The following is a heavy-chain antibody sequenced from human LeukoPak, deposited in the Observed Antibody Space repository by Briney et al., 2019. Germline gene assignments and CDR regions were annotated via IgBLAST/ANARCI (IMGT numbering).Heavy chain of an antibody. J-gene: IGHJ4*02. CDR1: GGSISSYY. CDR2: IFYSGYT. V-gene: IGHV4-59*01. CDR3: ARSGSYDSSGYSNGY. Sequence: SESLSLTCTASGGSISSYYRSWIRQPPGKGLEWIGYIFYSGYTNYNPSLKSRVTISVDTSKNQFSLKLSSVTAADTALYYCARSGSYDSSGYSNGYWGQGTLVTVSS. D-gene: IGHD3-22*01.